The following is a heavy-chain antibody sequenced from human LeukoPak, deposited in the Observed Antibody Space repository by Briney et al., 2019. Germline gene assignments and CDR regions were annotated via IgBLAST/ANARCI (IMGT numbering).Heavy chain of an antibody. Sequence: QPGGSLRLSCAASGFPFSINSMNWVRQAPGKGLEWVSHIASDSSSRHSADSVKGRFSTSRDNAANSLYLQMNSLRVEDTAVYYCARDGGGPNAFDIWGKGTMVTVSS. CDR1: GFPFSINS. CDR2: IASDSSSR. J-gene: IGHJ3*02. CDR3: ARDGGGPNAFDI. V-gene: IGHV3-48*01.